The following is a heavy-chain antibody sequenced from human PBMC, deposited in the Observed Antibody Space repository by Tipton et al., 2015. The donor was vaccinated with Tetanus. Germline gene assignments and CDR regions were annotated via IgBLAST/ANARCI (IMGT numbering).Heavy chain of an antibody. CDR1: GGSINSDNW. CDR3: ARYQDRTSSRYFDY. Sequence: TLFLTCTVSGGSINSDNWWSWVRQSPGTGLEWIGEIYHSGTTNYNPSLKSRVTISVDKSKKQFSLKLTSVTVADTAVYFCARYQDRTSSRYFDYWGQGTLVTVSS. J-gene: IGHJ4*02. D-gene: IGHD6-6*01. V-gene: IGHV4-4*01. CDR2: IYHSGTT.